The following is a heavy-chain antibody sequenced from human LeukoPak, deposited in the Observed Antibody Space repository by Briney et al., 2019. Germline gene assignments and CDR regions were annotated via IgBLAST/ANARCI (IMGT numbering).Heavy chain of an antibody. CDR1: GFTFSSYS. CDR3: ARFNSGYYYYMDV. V-gene: IGHV3-21*06. D-gene: IGHD1-26*01. J-gene: IGHJ6*03. Sequence: PGGSLRLSCAASGFTFSSYSMNWVRQAPGKGLEWVSSISSSSSYIYYADSVKGRFTISRDNARNSLYLQMNSLRAEDTAVCYCARFNSGYYYYMDVWGKGTTVTVSS. CDR2: ISSSSSYI.